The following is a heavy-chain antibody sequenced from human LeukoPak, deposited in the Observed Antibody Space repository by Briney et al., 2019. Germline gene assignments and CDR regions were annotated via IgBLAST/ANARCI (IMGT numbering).Heavy chain of an antibody. Sequence: SETLSLTCPVSGGSISSYYCSWIRQPPRKGQEWIGYIYYSASTNYNPSLKSRVTISVDTSKNQFSLKLSSVTAADTAVYYCARDGHYYYDSSGPWYFDLWGRGTLVTVSS. J-gene: IGHJ2*01. CDR2: IYYSAST. CDR3: ARDGHYYYDSSGPWYFDL. D-gene: IGHD3-22*01. V-gene: IGHV4-59*01. CDR1: GGSISSYY.